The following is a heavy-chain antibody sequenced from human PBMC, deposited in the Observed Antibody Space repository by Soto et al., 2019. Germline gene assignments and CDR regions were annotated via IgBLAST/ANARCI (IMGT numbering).Heavy chain of an antibody. J-gene: IGHJ3*02. Sequence: VCCKASGYTFNSYAMQWVRQETGQRLEWMGWINAGNGNTKYSRKFQGSVTITRDTSASTAYMELSSLRSEDTAVYYCARVPVLRFLDAFDIWGQGTMVTVSS. CDR3: ARVPVLRFLDAFDI. D-gene: IGHD3-3*01. V-gene: IGHV1-3*01. CDR1: GYTFNSYA. CDR2: INAGNGNT.